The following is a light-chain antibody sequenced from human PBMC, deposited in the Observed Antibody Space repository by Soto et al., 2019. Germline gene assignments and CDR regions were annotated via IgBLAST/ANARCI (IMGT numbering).Light chain of an antibody. CDR1: SSNIGRNT. J-gene: IGLJ1*01. CDR3: AAWDDSLNGDNYV. Sequence: QSVLTQPPSASGTPGQRVTISCSGSSSNIGRNTVNWYQQLPGTAPKLLIFSNDQRPPGVPARFSGSKSGTSASLAISGLQSEDEADYYCAAWDDSLNGDNYVFGTGTKVTVL. CDR2: SND. V-gene: IGLV1-44*01.